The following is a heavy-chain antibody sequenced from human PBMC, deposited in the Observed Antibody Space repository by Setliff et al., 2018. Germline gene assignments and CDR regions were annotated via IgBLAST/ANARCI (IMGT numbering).Heavy chain of an antibody. J-gene: IGHJ4*02. CDR1: GYTFSDYY. D-gene: IGHD3-10*01. Sequence: ASVKVSCKASGYTFSDYYMHWVRQAPGQGLEWMGIINPSGGSTSYAQKFQGRVTMTRDTSTSTVYMELSSLTSEDTAVYYCATDLAIRGVQFDYWGRGTLVTVSS. CDR3: ATDLAIRGVQFDY. CDR2: INPSGGST. V-gene: IGHV1-46*01.